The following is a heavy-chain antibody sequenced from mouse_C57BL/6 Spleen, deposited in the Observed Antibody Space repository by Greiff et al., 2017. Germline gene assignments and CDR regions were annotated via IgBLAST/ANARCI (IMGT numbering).Heavy chain of an antibody. CDR1: GFNIKDDY. D-gene: IGHD2-2*01. Sequence: EVQLQQSGAELVRPGASVKLSCTASGFNIKDDYMHWVKQRPEQGLEWIGWIDPENGDTEYASKFQGKATITADTSSNTAYLQLSSLTSEDTAVYYCTTGTMVTTRVFAYGGQGTLVTVSA. CDR2: IDPENGDT. J-gene: IGHJ3*01. V-gene: IGHV14-4*01. CDR3: TTGTMVTTRVFAY.